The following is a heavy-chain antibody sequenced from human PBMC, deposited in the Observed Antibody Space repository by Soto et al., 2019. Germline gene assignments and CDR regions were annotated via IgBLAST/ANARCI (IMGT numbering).Heavy chain of an antibody. CDR2: ISYDGSNK. Sequence: GGSLRLSCAASGFTFSSYCMHWIRQAPGKGLEWVAVISYDGSNKYYADSVKGRFTISSDNSKNTLYLQMNSLRAEDTAVYYCANQSMGPYFDYWGQGTLVTVSS. CDR3: ANQSMGPYFDY. V-gene: IGHV3-30*18. J-gene: IGHJ4*02. CDR1: GFTFSSYC.